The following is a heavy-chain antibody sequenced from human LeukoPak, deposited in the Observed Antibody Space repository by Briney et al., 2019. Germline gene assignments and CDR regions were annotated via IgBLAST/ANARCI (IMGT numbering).Heavy chain of an antibody. CDR3: ARVNDYGDYYYYYGMDV. V-gene: IGHV4-59*12. CDR2: IYYSGST. Sequence: SETLSLTCTVSGGSISSYYWSWIRQPPGKGLEWIGYIYYSGSTNYNPSLKSRVTISVDTSKNQFSLKLSSVTAADTAVYYCARVNDYGDYYYYYGMDVWGQGTTVTVSS. CDR1: GGSISSYY. J-gene: IGHJ6*02. D-gene: IGHD4-17*01.